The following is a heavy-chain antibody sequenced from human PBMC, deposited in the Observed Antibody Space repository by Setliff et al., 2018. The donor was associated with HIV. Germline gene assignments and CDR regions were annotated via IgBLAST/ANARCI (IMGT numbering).Heavy chain of an antibody. D-gene: IGHD1-26*01. V-gene: IGHV4-39*07. Sequence: PSETLSLTCTVSGGSISSRNLYWGWIRQPPGKGLEWIGSIAYTGSGYYNSSLKSRVTISVDTSRNECSLKLTSVTAADTAVYYCAREVRWELPQGFDHWGQGSQVTVSS. CDR3: AREVRWELPQGFDH. CDR2: IAYTGSG. J-gene: IGHJ4*02. CDR1: GGSISSRNLY.